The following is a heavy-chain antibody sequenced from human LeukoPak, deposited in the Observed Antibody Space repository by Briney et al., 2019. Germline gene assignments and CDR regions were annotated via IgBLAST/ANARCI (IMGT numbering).Heavy chain of an antibody. CDR2: ISSSSSSI. J-gene: IGHJ4*02. D-gene: IGHD3-10*01. CDR1: GFTFSSYT. Sequence: PGGSLRLSCAASGFTFSSYTMNWVRQAPGKGLEWVSSISSSSSSIYYADSMKGRFTISRDNAKNSLYLQMNSLRAEDTAVYYCAKSFLWFGEFSPFDYWGQGTLVTVSS. V-gene: IGHV3-21*01. CDR3: AKSFLWFGEFSPFDY.